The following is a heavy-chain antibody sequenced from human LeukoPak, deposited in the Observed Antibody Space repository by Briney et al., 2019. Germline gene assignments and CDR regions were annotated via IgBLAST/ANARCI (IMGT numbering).Heavy chain of an antibody. Sequence: GGSLRLSCAASGFTFSSYWIHWVRQAPGKGLVWVSRINSDGSSTSYADSVKGRFTISRDNAKNTLYLQMNSLRAEDTAVYYCARDPISHYYYYMDVWGKGTTVTVSS. CDR3: ARDPISHYYYYMDV. J-gene: IGHJ6*03. CDR2: INSDGSST. CDR1: GFTFSSYW. D-gene: IGHD2/OR15-2a*01. V-gene: IGHV3-74*01.